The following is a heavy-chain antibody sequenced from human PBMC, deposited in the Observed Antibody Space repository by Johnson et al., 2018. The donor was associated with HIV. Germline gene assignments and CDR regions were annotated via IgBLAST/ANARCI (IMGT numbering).Heavy chain of an antibody. CDR3: ARSMYWPDAFDI. CDR1: GFTFSSYA. Sequence: QVQLVESGGGVVQPGGSLRLSCAASGFTFSSYAMHWVRQAPGKGLEWVAVISYDGSNKYYADSVKGRFTISRDNSKNTLYLQMNSLRGEDTAVYYCARSMYWPDAFDIWGQGTMVTVSS. V-gene: IGHV3-30*04. CDR2: ISYDGSNK. J-gene: IGHJ3*02. D-gene: IGHD2-8*02.